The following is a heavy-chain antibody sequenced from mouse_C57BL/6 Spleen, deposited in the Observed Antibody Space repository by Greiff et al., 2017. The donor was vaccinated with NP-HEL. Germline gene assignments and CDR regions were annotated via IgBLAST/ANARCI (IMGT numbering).Heavy chain of an antibody. CDR2: ISYDGSN. Sequence: EESGPGLVKPSQSLSLTCSVTGYSITSGYYWNWIRQFPGNKLEWMGYISYDGSNNYNPSLKNRISITRDTSKNQFFLKLNSVTTEDTATYYCARENAMDYWGQGTSVTVSS. V-gene: IGHV3-6*01. J-gene: IGHJ4*01. CDR3: ARENAMDY. CDR1: GYSITSGYY.